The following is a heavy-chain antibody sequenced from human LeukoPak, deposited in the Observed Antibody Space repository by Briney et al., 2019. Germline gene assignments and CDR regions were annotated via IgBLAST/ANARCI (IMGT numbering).Heavy chain of an antibody. CDR2: IIPIFGTA. CDR1: GGTFSSYA. CDR3: ARDQWLSYYYYGMDV. Sequence: GASVKVSCKASGGTFSSYAISWVRQAPGQGLEWMGGIIPIFGTANYAQKFQGRVTITTDESTSTAYMELSSLRSEDTAVYYCARDQWLSYYYYGMDVWGQGTTVTVSS. J-gene: IGHJ6*02. D-gene: IGHD6-19*01. V-gene: IGHV1-69*05.